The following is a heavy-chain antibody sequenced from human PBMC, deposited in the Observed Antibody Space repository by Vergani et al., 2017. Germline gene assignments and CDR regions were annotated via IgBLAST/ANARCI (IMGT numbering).Heavy chain of an antibody. CDR3: VNGYYYDQSGLASFDY. D-gene: IGHD3-22*01. J-gene: IGHJ4*02. CDR2: ISSDGSNK. CDR1: GFRFIEHG. Sequence: VQLLESGGGSVQPGESLRLSCVASGFRFIEHGMNWVRQVPGKGLEWVAVISSDGSNKHYADSVKGRFTISRDNSQNTLYLQMDSLTAEDTAIYFCVNGYYYDQSGLASFDYWGQGTLVTVSS. V-gene: IGHV3-30*18.